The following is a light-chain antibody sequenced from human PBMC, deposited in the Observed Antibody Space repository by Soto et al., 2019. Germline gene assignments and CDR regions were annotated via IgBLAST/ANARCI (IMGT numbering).Light chain of an antibody. Sequence: EIVWTQSPGTLSLSPGAGATLSCRASQSVGGTFLAWYQKKGGQAPRLLIHGASNRATGIPDRFSGSESGTDFNLTISRLETEDCAVYYGQQSGGSTRTFGPVTKVDIK. V-gene: IGKV3-20*01. CDR3: QQSGGSTRT. J-gene: IGKJ1*01. CDR1: QSVGGTF. CDR2: GAS.